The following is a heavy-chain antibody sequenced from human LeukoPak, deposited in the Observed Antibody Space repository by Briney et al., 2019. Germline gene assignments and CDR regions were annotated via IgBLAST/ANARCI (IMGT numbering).Heavy chain of an antibody. CDR2: ISAYNGNT. CDR1: GYTFTSYG. D-gene: IGHD6-19*01. V-gene: IGHV1-18*04. Sequence: ASVKVSCKASGYTFTSYGISWVRQAPGQGLEWMGWISAYNGNTNYAQKLQGRVTMTTDTSTSTAYMELRSLRSDDTAVYYCARVKRSAVAGTPQDYWGQGTLVTVSS. CDR3: ARVKRSAVAGTPQDY. J-gene: IGHJ4*02.